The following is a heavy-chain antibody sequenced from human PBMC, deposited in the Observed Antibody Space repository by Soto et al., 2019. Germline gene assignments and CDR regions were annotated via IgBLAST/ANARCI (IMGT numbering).Heavy chain of an antibody. Sequence: EVQLVESGGGLVQPGGSLRLSCVASGFTFSSYWMHWVRQAPGKGLVWVSHINSDGSSTSYADSVKGRFTISRDNAKNTLSLRLNSLRAEDTAVYHCAREGGYPYFDYWGKGTLVTVSS. D-gene: IGHD5-18*01. CDR3: AREGGYPYFDY. CDR1: GFTFSSYW. J-gene: IGHJ4*02. CDR2: INSDGSST. V-gene: IGHV3-74*01.